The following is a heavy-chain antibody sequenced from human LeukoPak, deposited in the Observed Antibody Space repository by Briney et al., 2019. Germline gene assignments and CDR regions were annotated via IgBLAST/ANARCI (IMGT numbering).Heavy chain of an antibody. CDR1: GGSISSGDYY. Sequence: SETLSLTCTVSGGSISSGDYYWSWIRQPPGKGLEWIGYIYYSGSTYYNPSLKGRVTISVDTSKNQFSLKLSSVTAADTAVYYCARSLVVVPAAADYWGQGTLVTVSS. CDR2: IYYSGST. J-gene: IGHJ4*02. CDR3: ARSLVVVPAAADY. D-gene: IGHD2-2*01. V-gene: IGHV4-30-4*08.